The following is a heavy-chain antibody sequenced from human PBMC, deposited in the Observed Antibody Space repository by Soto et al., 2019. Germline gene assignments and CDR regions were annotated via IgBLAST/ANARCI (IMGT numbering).Heavy chain of an antibody. CDR3: ASPVQGRTGTTVGYYYYGKDV. CDR2: IIPIFGTA. CDR1: GGTFSSYA. Sequence: QVQLVQSGAEVKKPGSSVKVSCKASGGTFSSYAISWVRQAPGQGLEWMGGIIPIFGTANYAQKFQGRVTITADESTSTAYMELSSLRSEDTAVYYCASPVQGRTGTTVGYYYYGKDVWGQGTTVTVSS. D-gene: IGHD1-7*01. V-gene: IGHV1-69*12. J-gene: IGHJ6*02.